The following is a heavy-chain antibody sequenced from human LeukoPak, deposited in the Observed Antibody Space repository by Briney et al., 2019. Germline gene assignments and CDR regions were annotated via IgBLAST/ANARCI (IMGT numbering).Heavy chain of an antibody. Sequence: ASVKVSCKASGYTCTGYYMHWVRQAPGQGLEWMGWINPNSGGTNYAQKFQGRVTMTRDTSISTAYMELSRLRSDDTAVYYCARVPGDDYYFDYWGQGTLVTVSS. J-gene: IGHJ4*02. V-gene: IGHV1-2*02. D-gene: IGHD7-27*01. CDR3: ARVPGDDYYFDY. CDR1: GYTCTGYY. CDR2: INPNSGGT.